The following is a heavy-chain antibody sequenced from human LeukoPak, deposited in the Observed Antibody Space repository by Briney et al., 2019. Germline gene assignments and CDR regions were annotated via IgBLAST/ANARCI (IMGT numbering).Heavy chain of an antibody. D-gene: IGHD4-17*01. CDR3: ARDIPKRYGDYVPLDY. V-gene: IGHV1-18*01. CDR1: GYTFTSYG. Sequence: ASVKVCCKASGYTFTSYGISWVRQAPGQGLEWMGWISAYNGNTNYAQKLQGRVTMTTDTSTSTTYMELRSLRSDDTAVYYCARDIPKRYGDYVPLDYWGQGTLVTVSS. J-gene: IGHJ4*02. CDR2: ISAYNGNT.